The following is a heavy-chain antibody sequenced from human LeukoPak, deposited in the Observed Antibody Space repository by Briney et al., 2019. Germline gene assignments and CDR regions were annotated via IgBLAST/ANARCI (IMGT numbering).Heavy chain of an antibody. D-gene: IGHD1-26*01. CDR1: RGSMSSSSYY. V-gene: IGHV4-39*07. CDR2: IYYSGST. CDR3: ARDGGSSESYSKFGTKWFDP. J-gene: IGHJ5*02. Sequence: SETLSLTCTVSRGSMSSSSYYWGWIRQPPGKGLEWIGSIYYSGSTYYTPSLKSRVNISVDKSKNQFSLKLSSVTAADTAVYYCARDGGSSESYSKFGTKWFDPWGQGTLVTVSS.